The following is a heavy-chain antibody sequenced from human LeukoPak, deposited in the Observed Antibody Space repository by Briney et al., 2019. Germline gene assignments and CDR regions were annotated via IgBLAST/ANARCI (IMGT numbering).Heavy chain of an antibody. CDR2: IYPGDSET. Sequence: GESLKISCKGSGYRFTNYWIGWVRQMPGKGLEWMGIIYPGDSETRYSPSFQGQVTISADKSISTAYLQWSSLKASDTAMYYCARTSGYSSGWIENWGQGTLVTVSS. J-gene: IGHJ4*02. CDR3: ARTSGYSSGWIEN. CDR1: GYRFTNYW. D-gene: IGHD6-19*01. V-gene: IGHV5-51*01.